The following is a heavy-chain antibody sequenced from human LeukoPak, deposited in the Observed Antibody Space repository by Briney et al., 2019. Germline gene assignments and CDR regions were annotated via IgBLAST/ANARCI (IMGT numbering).Heavy chain of an antibody. J-gene: IGHJ4*02. CDR2: IKEDGSVI. CDR1: EFTFSIYW. CDR3: ARGSGRQQLEQNY. Sequence: GGSLRLSCVASEFTFSIYWMSWVRQAPGRGPEWLAIIKEDGSVIWDVESVRGRFTISRDNAKNSVYLEMNSLRAEDTAVYYCARGSGRQQLEQNYWGQGNLVTVSS. V-gene: IGHV3-7*01. D-gene: IGHD6-13*01.